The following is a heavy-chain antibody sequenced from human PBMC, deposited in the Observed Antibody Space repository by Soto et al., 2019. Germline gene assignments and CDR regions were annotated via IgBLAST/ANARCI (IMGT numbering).Heavy chain of an antibody. CDR3: TTDPAQGYCSGGSCYSFDY. CDR2: IKSKTDGGTT. CDR1: GFNFSNAW. Sequence: GGSMRLSCAASGFNFSNAWMSWVRKNTGKGLEWVGRIKSKTDGGTTDYAAPVKGRFTISRDDSKNTLYLQMNSLKTEDTAVYYCTTDPAQGYCSGGSCYSFDYWGQGTLVTVSS. V-gene: IGHV3-15*01. D-gene: IGHD2-15*01. J-gene: IGHJ4*02.